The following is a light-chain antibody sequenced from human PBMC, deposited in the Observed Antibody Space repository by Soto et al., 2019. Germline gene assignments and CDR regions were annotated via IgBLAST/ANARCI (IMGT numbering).Light chain of an antibody. J-gene: IGLJ2*01. V-gene: IGLV2-14*01. Sequence: QSALTQPASVSGSPGQSITISCTGTSSDIGGYNYVSWYQQYPDKAPKLMIFEVTERPSGISNRFSGSKSDNTASLTISGLQSEDEADYYCAAWDASLNGVVFGGGTKLTVL. CDR2: EVT. CDR3: AAWDASLNGVV. CDR1: SSDIGGYNY.